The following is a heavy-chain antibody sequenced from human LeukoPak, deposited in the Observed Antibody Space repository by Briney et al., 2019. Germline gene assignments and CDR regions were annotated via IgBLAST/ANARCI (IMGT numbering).Heavy chain of an antibody. CDR2: INPSGGGT. CDR1: GYTFTSYY. CDR3: ARDFRGGGLGSSGSGPEYFPH. V-gene: IGHV1-46*01. Sequence: GASVQVSCKASGYTFTSYYMHWVRQAPGQGLEWMGIINPSGGGTSYAQKFQGRVTMTRDTSTSTVYMELRSLRSEDTAMYYCARDFRGGGLGSSGSGPEYFPHWGQGTLVSVS. D-gene: IGHD2-15*01. J-gene: IGHJ1*01.